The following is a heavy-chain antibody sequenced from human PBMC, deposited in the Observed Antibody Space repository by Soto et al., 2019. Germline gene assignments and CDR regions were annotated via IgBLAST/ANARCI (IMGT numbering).Heavy chain of an antibody. CDR2: INAANGNV. V-gene: IGHV1-3*01. Sequence: XSVKVSCRASVYRFSSYALHWVRQSPGQRLEWMGWINAANGNVKYSQKFQGRVTITRDTSASTAYMELSSLRSEDTAVYYCARALGQFDPWGQGNLVTVSS. J-gene: IGHJ5*02. CDR3: ARALGQFDP. CDR1: VYRFSSYA.